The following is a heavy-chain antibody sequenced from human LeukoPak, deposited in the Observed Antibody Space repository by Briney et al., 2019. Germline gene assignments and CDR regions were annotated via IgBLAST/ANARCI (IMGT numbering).Heavy chain of an antibody. CDR1: RFTFDDYA. D-gene: IGHD2-8*01. CDR3: AKDIGSSGVFDY. J-gene: IGHJ4*02. Sequence: GRSLRLSCAASRFTFDDYAMHWVRQAPRKGLEWVSGISWNSGSIGYADSVKGRFTISRDNAKNSLYLQMNSLRAEDTALYYCAKDIGSSGVFDYWGQGTLVTVSS. CDR2: ISWNSGSI. V-gene: IGHV3-9*01.